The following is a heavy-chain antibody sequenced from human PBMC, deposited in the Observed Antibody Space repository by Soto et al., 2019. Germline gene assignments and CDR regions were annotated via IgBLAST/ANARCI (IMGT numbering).Heavy chain of an antibody. J-gene: IGHJ4*02. CDR3: ATDATYYHILTLAY. CDR2: IKEDGSEQ. CDR1: GFTFNRYW. V-gene: IGHV3-7*01. Sequence: DVQLVESGGGLVQPGGSLRLSCAASGFTFNRYWMSWVRQDPGKGLEWVANIKEDGSEQYYVDSVKGRFTISRDNAKNSLYLQMNNLRAEDTAIYYWATDATYYHILTLAYWGLGTLVTVSS. D-gene: IGHD3-9*01.